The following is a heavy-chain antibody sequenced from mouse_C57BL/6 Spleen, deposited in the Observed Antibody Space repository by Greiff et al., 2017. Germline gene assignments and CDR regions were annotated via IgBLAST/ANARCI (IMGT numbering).Heavy chain of an antibody. CDR3: ARPGYYGSSPDWYFDV. CDR1: GYTFTSYG. J-gene: IGHJ1*03. Sequence: QVQLQQSGAELARPGASVKLSCKASGYTFTSYGISWVKQRTGQGLEWIGEIYPRSGNTYYNEKFKGKATLTADKSSSTAYMELRSLTSEDSAVYFGARPGYYGSSPDWYFDVWGTGTTVTVSS. CDR2: IYPRSGNT. V-gene: IGHV1-81*01. D-gene: IGHD1-1*01.